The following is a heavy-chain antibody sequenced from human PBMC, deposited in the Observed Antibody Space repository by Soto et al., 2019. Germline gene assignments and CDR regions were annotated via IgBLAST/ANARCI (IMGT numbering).Heavy chain of an antibody. D-gene: IGHD3-9*01. V-gene: IGHV3-15*01. CDR1: GFNLSHPW. CDR2: IKSETDGGTA. J-gene: IGHJ4*02. Sequence: GGSLRLSCAASGFNLSHPWMTWVRQAAGKGLEWVGRIKSETDGGTADYAAPVKGRITISRDDSKNTVYLQMNSLKTEDTAVYYCTTGIYYDLLTGYHDVAYWGQGTLVTVSS. CDR3: TTGIYYDLLTGYHDVAY.